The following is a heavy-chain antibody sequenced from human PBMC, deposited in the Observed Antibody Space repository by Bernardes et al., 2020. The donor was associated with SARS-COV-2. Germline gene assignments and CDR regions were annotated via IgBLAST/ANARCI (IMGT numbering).Heavy chain of an antibody. V-gene: IGHV4-34*01. CDR3: ARGRPFYCSSPSCYTSGDY. CDR2: IRQSGST. Sequence: TSPVYGESFSHYYWNWIRQPPGKGLDCIGEIRQSGSTNYNPSLKSRFTISLATSKNQFSLKVNSVTAADTAVYYCARGRPFYCSSPSCYTSGDYWGQGNLVTV. CDR1: GESFSHYY. J-gene: IGHJ4*02. D-gene: IGHD2-2*02.